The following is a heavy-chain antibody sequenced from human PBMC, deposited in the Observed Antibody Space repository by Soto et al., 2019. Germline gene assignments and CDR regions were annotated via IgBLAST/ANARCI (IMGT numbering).Heavy chain of an antibody. V-gene: IGHV4-4*08. CDR3: ARQGLGALHGLVDV. J-gene: IGHJ6*02. D-gene: IGHD1-26*01. CDR1: GDSISSYY. Sequence: QVLLQESGPGLVKPSETLSLSCTVSGDSISSYYWGWIRQPPGKEMEWIGYVSPIWGSAYNPSLQSGVAISLDTSKSQFSLQLTSVAATATAQYYCARQGLGALHGLVDVWGLGTTVTVSS. CDR2: VSPIWGS.